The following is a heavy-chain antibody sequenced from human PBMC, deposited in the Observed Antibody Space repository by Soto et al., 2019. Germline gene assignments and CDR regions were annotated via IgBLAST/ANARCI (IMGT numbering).Heavy chain of an antibody. J-gene: IGHJ4*02. D-gene: IGHD4-17*01. CDR3: ARTGGHYDSGDYVELD. CDR2: IYYSGST. V-gene: IGHV4-30-4*01. CDR1: GGSISSGDYF. Sequence: QVQLQESGPGLVKPSQTLSLTCTVSGGSISSGDYFWSWIRQPPGKGLEWIGYIYYSGSTYYNPSLKSRVTISVDTSKNQFSLKLRSVTAADTAVYYCARTGGHYDSGDYVELDWGQGTLVTVSS.